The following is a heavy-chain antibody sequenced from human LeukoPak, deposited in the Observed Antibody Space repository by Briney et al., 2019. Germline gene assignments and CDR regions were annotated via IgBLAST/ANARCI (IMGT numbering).Heavy chain of an antibody. D-gene: IGHD1-26*01. CDR3: ATGRIVGAAFDY. CDR1: GGSISSGDYY. CDR2: IYYSGST. V-gene: IGHV4-61*08. Sequence: SQTLSLTCTVSGGSISSGDYYWSWIRQPPGKGLEWIGYIYYSGSTNYNPSLKSRVTISVDTSKNQFSLKLSSVTAADTAVYYCATGRIVGAAFDYWGQGTLVTVSS. J-gene: IGHJ4*02.